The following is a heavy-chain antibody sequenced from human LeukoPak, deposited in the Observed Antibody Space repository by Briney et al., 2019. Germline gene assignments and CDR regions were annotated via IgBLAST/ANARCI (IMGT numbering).Heavy chain of an antibody. Sequence: SETLSLTCTVSGGSISSSSYYWGWIRQPPGKGLEWIGSIYYSGSTYYNPSLKSRVTISVDTSKNQFSLKLSSVTAADTAVYYCARVRRYYFDYWGQGTLVTVSS. CDR1: GGSISSSSYY. CDR2: IYYSGST. CDR3: ARVRRYYFDY. V-gene: IGHV4-39*07. J-gene: IGHJ4*02.